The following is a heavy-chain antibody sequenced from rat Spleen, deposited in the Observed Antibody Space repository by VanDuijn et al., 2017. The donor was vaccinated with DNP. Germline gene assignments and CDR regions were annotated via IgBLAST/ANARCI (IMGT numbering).Heavy chain of an antibody. CDR3: ARPYTTGAMDA. CDR2: ISYDGTST. D-gene: IGHD1-6*01. V-gene: IGHV5-7*01. Sequence: EVQLVESGGGLVQPGRSMKLSCAASGFTFSDYNMAWVRQAPKKGLEWVATISYDGTSTYYRDSVKGRFTISRDNAKSTLYLQMNSLRSEDTATYYCARPYTTGAMDAWGQGTSVTVSS. J-gene: IGHJ4*01. CDR1: GFTFSDYN.